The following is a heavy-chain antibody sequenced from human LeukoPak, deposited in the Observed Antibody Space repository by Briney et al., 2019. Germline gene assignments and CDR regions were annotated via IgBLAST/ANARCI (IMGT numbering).Heavy chain of an antibody. CDR2: IYSGGST. V-gene: IGHV3-53*01. D-gene: IGHD2-21*02. CDR1: GFTVSSNY. J-gene: IGHJ4*02. Sequence: GGSLRLSCAASGFTVSSNYMSWVRQAPGKGLEWVSVIYSGGSTYYADSVKGRFTISRDNSKNTLHLQMNSLRAEDAAVYYCARDSTCGGDCYYFDYWGQGTLVTVSS. CDR3: ARDSTCGGDCYYFDY.